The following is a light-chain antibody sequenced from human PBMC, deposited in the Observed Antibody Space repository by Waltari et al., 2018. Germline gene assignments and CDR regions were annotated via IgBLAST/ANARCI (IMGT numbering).Light chain of an antibody. CDR3: MQALQTSYT. V-gene: IGKV2-28*01. Sequence: IVMTHSPLSLPATPGEPASISCRSSQSLLHSNGYNYLDWYLQKPGQSPQLLIYLGSNRASGVPDRFSGSGSGTDFTLKISRVEAEDVGVYYCMQALQTSYTFGQGTKLEIK. CDR1: QSLLHSNGYNY. J-gene: IGKJ2*01. CDR2: LGS.